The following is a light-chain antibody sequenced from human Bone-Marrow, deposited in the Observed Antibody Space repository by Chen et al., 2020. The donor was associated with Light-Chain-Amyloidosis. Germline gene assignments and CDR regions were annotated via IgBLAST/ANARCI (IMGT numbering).Light chain of an antibody. V-gene: IGLV3-21*04. CDR3: QAWDSSSDRYV. CDR1: NIGGKT. Sequence: LTQPPSVSVAPGKTATITCGGNNIGGKTVHWYQQKPGQAPVLVIYFNNLRPSGIPERFSGSNSGNTATLTISRVEAGDEADYYCQAWDSSSDRYVFGTGTKVTVL. CDR2: FNN. J-gene: IGLJ1*01.